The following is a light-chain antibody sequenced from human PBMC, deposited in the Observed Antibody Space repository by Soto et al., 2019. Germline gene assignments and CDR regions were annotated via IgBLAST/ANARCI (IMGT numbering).Light chain of an antibody. CDR2: DIS. V-gene: IGKV3-11*01. CDR1: QTVSRN. CDR3: QQRHMWPIT. Sequence: EVVMPQSPATLSVSPGESATLSCRASQTVSRNLAWYPQRPGQATRLLIYDISNRATGVPARFSGSGSETDFTLNISSLEPEDSAVYYCQQRHMWPITFGQGTRLE. J-gene: IGKJ5*01.